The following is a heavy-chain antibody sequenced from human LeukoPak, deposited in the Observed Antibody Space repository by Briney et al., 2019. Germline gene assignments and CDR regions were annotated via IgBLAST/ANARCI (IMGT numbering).Heavy chain of an antibody. CDR3: AKEGAVAVKYYYFDY. Sequence: GGSLRLSCAASGFTCSSYAMSWVRQAPGKGLVWVSAISGSGGSTYYADSVKGRFTISRDNSKNTLYLQMNSLRAEDTAVYYCAKEGAVAVKYYYFDYWGQGTLVTVSS. J-gene: IGHJ4*02. CDR2: ISGSGGST. D-gene: IGHD6-19*01. V-gene: IGHV3-23*01. CDR1: GFTCSSYA.